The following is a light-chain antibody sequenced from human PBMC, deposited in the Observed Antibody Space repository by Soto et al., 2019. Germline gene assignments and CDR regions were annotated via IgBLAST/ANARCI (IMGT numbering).Light chain of an antibody. J-gene: IGKJ1*01. Sequence: EIMMTQSPATLSVSPGERVTLSCRASQSVSSNLAWYQQKPDQAPRLLIYGASTRATGIPARFSGSGSGTEFTLTISSLQSEDFAVYYCQHYNNWPPWTFGPGTKVEIK. CDR3: QHYNNWPPWT. CDR1: QSVSSN. CDR2: GAS. V-gene: IGKV3-15*01.